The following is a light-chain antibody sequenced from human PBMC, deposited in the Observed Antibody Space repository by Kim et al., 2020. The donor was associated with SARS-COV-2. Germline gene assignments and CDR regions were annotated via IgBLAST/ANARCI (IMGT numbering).Light chain of an antibody. V-gene: IGKV2-30*02. CDR1: PRLGHSDRNTY. Sequence: PASRSCRSSPRLGHSDRNTYLNLFQQKPGPSPRRLIYEVSNRDSGVPDRFSGSWSGTVFTLKISRVEADDVGVYYCMQGPHWPPYTFGQGTKLEIK. CDR2: EVS. J-gene: IGKJ2*01. CDR3: MQGPHWPPYT.